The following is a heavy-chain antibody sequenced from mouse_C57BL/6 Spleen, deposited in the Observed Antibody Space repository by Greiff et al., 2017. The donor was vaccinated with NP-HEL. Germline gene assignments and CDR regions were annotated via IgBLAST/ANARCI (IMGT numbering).Heavy chain of an antibody. J-gene: IGHJ3*01. CDR3: ARSVLRRFAY. V-gene: IGHV1-18*01. Sequence: VHVKQSGPELVKPGASVKIPCKASGYTFTDYNMDWVKQSHGKSLEWIGDINPNNGGTIYNQKFKGKATLTVDKSSSTAYMELRSLTSEDTAVYYCARSVLRRFAYWGQGTLVTVSA. CDR2: INPNNGGT. D-gene: IGHD2-12*01. CDR1: GYTFTDYN.